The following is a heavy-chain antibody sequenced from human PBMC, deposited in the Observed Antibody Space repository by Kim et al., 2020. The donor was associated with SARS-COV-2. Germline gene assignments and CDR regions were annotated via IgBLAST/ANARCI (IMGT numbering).Heavy chain of an antibody. CDR3: GRDRRYGGNFFVGH. CDR1: GFTFSSYE. J-gene: IGHJ4*02. V-gene: IGHV3-33*08. D-gene: IGHD4-17*01. CDR2: IWYDGSNE. Sequence: GGSLRLSCAASGFTFSSYEMNWVRQAPGKGLEWVAVIWYDGSNEFYADSVKGRFTISRDNSRNTLYLQMDSLRAEDTAVYYCGRDRRYGGNFFVGHWGQGTLVTVSS.